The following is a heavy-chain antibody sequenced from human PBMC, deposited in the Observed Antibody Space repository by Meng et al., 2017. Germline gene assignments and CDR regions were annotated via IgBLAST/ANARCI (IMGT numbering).Heavy chain of an antibody. CDR1: GGSISSSNW. D-gene: IGHD6-19*01. CDR3: ARDRGAVAGTNFDY. J-gene: IGHJ4*02. CDR2: IYHSGST. V-gene: IGHV4-4*02. Sequence: VPLQGSGPGLGKPSGTLSLTCAGSGGSISSSNWWSWVRQPPGKGLEWIGEIYHSGSTNYNPSLKSRVTISVDKSKNQFSLKLSSVTAADTAVYYCARDRGAVAGTNFDYWGQGTLVTVSS.